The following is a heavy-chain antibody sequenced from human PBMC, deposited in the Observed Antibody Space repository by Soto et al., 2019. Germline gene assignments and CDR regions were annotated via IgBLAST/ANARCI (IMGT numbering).Heavy chain of an antibody. CDR2: INHSGST. V-gene: IGHV4-34*01. CDR1: GGSFSGYY. D-gene: IGHD4-17*01. J-gene: IGHJ6*03. CDR3: ARGVTTGLYYYYYYMDV. Sequence: KASETLSLTCAVYGGSFSGYYWSWIRQPPGKGLEWIGEINHSGSTNYNPSLKSRVTISVDTSKNQFSLKLSSVTAADTAVYYCARGVTTGLYYYYYYMDVWGKGTTVTVSS.